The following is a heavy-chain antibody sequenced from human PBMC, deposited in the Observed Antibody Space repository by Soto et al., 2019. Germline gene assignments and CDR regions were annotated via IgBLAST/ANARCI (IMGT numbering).Heavy chain of an antibody. CDR3: ARGYNWNSRTRNWFDP. Sequence: PSQILSLTCAISGDSVSSNSAAWNWIRQSPSRGLEWLGRTYYRSKWYNDYAISVKSRITINPDTSKNQFSLQLNSVTPEDTAVYYCARGYNWNSRTRNWFDPWGQGTLVTVPQ. J-gene: IGHJ5*02. CDR1: GDSVSSNSAA. V-gene: IGHV6-1*01. D-gene: IGHD1-7*01. CDR2: TYYRSKWYN.